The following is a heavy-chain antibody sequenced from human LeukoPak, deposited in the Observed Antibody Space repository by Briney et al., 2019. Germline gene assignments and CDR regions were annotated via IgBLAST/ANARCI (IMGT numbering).Heavy chain of an antibody. D-gene: IGHD3-22*01. Sequence: AASVKVSCKASGYTFTGYYMHWVRQAPGQGLEWMGWINPNSGGTNYAQKFQGRVTMTRDTSISTAYMELSRLRSDDTAVYYCASSVVVIRGNYYYMDVWGKGTTVTVSS. CDR2: INPNSGGT. CDR3: ASSVVVIRGNYYYMDV. CDR1: GYTFTGYY. J-gene: IGHJ6*03. V-gene: IGHV1-2*02.